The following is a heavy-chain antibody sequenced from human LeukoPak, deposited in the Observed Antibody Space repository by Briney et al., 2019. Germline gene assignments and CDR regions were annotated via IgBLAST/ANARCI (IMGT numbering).Heavy chain of an antibody. D-gene: IGHD3-10*01. J-gene: IGHJ5*02. CDR3: AREVVRGVIPSFDP. CDR2: IYHSGST. Sequence: SETLSLTCTVSGYSISSGYYWGWIRQPPGKGLEWIGSIYHSGSTYYNPSLKSRVTISVDTSKNQFSLKLSSVTAADTAVYYCAREVVRGVIPSFDPWGQGTLVTVSS. CDR1: GYSISSGYY. V-gene: IGHV4-38-2*02.